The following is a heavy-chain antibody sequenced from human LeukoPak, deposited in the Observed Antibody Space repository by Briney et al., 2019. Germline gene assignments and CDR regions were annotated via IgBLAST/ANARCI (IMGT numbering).Heavy chain of an antibody. CDR1: GYTFTSYY. J-gene: IGHJ4*02. V-gene: IGHV1-46*01. CDR2: INPSGGST. Sequence: ASVKVSCKASGYTFTSYYMHWVRQAPGQGLEWMGIINPSGGSTSYAQKFQGRVTMTRDMSTSTVYMELSSLRSEDTAVYYCARDFRTSSGWYWKGYFDYWGQGTLVTVSS. CDR3: ARDFRTSSGWYWKGYFDY. D-gene: IGHD6-19*01.